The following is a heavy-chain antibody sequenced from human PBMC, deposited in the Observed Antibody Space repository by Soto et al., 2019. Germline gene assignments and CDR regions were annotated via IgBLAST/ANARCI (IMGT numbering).Heavy chain of an antibody. CDR3: ARGGTVDTAMVLIDY. J-gene: IGHJ4*02. CDR1: GYSISSGSY. V-gene: IGHV4-38-2*02. Sequence: SETLSVTCTVSGYSISSGSYWGWIRQPPGKGPEWIASIYHGGTTFYNPSLKSRITISVDTSHNQFSLKLSSVTAADTAVYYCARGGTVDTAMVLIDYWGQGTLVTVSS. D-gene: IGHD5-18*01. CDR2: IYHGGTT.